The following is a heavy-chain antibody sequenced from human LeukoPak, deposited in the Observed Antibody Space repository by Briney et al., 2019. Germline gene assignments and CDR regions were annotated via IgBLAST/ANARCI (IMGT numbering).Heavy chain of an antibody. V-gene: IGHV4-59*01. CDR3: ARGSRSSWENDAFDI. J-gene: IGHJ3*02. Sequence: SETLSLTCTVSGASISSYYWSWIRQPPGKGLEWIGYIYYSGSTNYNPSLKSRVTFSVDTSKNQFSLKLISVTAADTAVYYCARGSRSSWENDAFDIWGQGTMVTVSS. CDR1: GASISSYY. D-gene: IGHD6-13*01. CDR2: IYYSGST.